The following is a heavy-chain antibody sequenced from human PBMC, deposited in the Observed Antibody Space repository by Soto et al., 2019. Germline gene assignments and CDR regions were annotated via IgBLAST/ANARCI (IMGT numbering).Heavy chain of an antibody. Sequence: PWGSLRLSCAASGFTFSSYAMSWVRQAPGKGLEWVSAISVSVGSTYYADSVKGRFTISRDNSKNTLYLQMNSLRAEDTAVYYCAKEHSLDPHPVFDYWGQGNMVTVSS. CDR1: GFTFSSYA. V-gene: IGHV3-23*01. CDR2: ISVSVGST. D-gene: IGHD6-13*01. J-gene: IGHJ4*02. CDR3: AKEHSLDPHPVFDY.